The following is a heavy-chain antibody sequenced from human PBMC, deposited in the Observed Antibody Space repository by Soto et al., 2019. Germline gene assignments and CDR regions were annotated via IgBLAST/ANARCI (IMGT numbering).Heavy chain of an antibody. CDR3: ASQSIAARPDFDY. Sequence: QLQLQESGPGLVKPSETLSLTCTVSGGSISSSSYYWGWIRQPQGKGLEWIGSIYYSGSTYYNPSLKSRVTISVDTSKNQFSLKLSSVTDADTAVYYCASQSIAARPDFDYWGQGTLVNVSS. V-gene: IGHV4-39*01. CDR2: IYYSGST. CDR1: GGSISSSSYY. D-gene: IGHD6-6*01. J-gene: IGHJ4*02.